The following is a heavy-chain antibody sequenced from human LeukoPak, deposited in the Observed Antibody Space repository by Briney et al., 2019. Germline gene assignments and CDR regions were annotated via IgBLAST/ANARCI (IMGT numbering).Heavy chain of an antibody. D-gene: IGHD3-22*01. J-gene: IGHJ4*02. CDR1: GGSISSYY. CDR3: ARQHYYDSSGYYSPIDY. CDR2: IYYSGST. V-gene: IGHV4-59*08. Sequence: PSETLSLTCTISGGSISSYYWSWIRQPPGKGLEWIGYIYYSGSTNYNPSLKSRVTIPVDTSKNQFSLKLSSVTAADTAVYYCARQHYYDSSGYYSPIDYWGQGTLVTVSS.